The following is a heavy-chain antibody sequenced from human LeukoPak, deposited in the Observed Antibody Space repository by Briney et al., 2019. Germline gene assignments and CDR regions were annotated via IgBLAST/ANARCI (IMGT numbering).Heavy chain of an antibody. V-gene: IGHV3-21*01. CDR1: EFTFSSYT. CDR3: ARGGGNLDY. CDR2: ISSTSTYI. J-gene: IGHJ4*02. D-gene: IGHD4-23*01. Sequence: GGSLRLSCAASEFTFSSYTINWVRQAPGKGLEWVSSISSTSTYISYADSVKGRSTISRDNAKNSLYLQMNSLRAEDTAVYYCARGGGNLDYWGQGTLVTVSS.